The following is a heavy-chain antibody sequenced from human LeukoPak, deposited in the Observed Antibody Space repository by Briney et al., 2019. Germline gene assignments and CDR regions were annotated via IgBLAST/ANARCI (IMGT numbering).Heavy chain of an antibody. CDR3: AAVYFPMIAAFDI. Sequence: ASVTVSCKASGFTFTSSAMQWVRQARGQRLEWIGWIVVGSGNTNYAQKFQERVTITRDMSTSSAYMELSSLRSEDTAVYYCAAVYFPMIAAFDIWGQGTMVTVSS. V-gene: IGHV1-58*02. D-gene: IGHD2-8*01. CDR1: GFTFTSSA. J-gene: IGHJ3*02. CDR2: IVVGSGNT.